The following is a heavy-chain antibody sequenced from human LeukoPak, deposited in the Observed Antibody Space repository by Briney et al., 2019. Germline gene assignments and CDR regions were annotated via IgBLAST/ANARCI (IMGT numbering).Heavy chain of an antibody. J-gene: IGHJ5*02. CDR3: ARPYYYDDRGYYHDWFDP. V-gene: IGHV1-69*05. CDR1: GGTFSSYA. D-gene: IGHD3-22*01. Sequence: GASVKVSCKASGGTFSSYAISWVRQAPGQGLEWMGGIIPIFGTANYAQKFQGRVTITTDESTSTAYMELSNLRSEDTAVYYCARPYYYDDRGYYHDWFDPWGQGTLVAVSS. CDR2: IIPIFGTA.